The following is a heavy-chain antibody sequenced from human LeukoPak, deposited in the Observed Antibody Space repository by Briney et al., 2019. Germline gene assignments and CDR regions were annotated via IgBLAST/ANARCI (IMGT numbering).Heavy chain of an antibody. V-gene: IGHV4-38-2*02. CDR3: ARHLVGNWFDP. CDR1: GYSISSGYY. Sequence: PSETLSLTCTVSGYSISSGYYWGWIWQPPGKGLEWIGSIYYSGSTYYNPSLKSRVTISVDTSKNQFSLKLSSVTAADTAVYYCARHLVGNWFDPWGQGTLVTVSS. J-gene: IGHJ5*02. CDR2: IYYSGST.